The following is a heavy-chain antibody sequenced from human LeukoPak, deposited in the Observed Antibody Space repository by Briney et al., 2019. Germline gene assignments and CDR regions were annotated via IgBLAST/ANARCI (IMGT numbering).Heavy chain of an antibody. CDR1: GYMFTRYY. CDR3: ARDLDYTTSGERFDN. D-gene: IGHD3/OR15-3a*01. J-gene: IGHJ4*02. V-gene: IGHV1-46*01. CDR2: IIPSGGST. Sequence: ASVKVSCKASGYMFTRYYMQWMRQAPGQGLEWLGMIIPSGGSTTYPQNFRDRVTLTRDMSTSTVYMELSSLRSEDTAVYYCARDLDYTTSGERFDNWGQGTLVTVSS.